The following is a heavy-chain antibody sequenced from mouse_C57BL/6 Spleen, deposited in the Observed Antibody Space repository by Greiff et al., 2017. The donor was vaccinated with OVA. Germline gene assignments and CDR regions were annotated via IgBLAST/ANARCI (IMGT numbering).Heavy chain of an antibody. D-gene: IGHD1-1*01. CDR1: GFNIKDYY. V-gene: IGHV14-1*01. CDR2: IDPEDGDT. CDR3: TTDYGSSPRYFDV. J-gene: IGHJ1*03. Sequence: EVQLQQSGAELVRPGASVKLSCTASGFNIKDYYMHWVKQRPEQGLEWIGRIDPEDGDTEYAPKFQGKATMTADTSSNTAYLQLSSLTSEDTAVYYCTTDYGSSPRYFDVWGTGTTVTVSS.